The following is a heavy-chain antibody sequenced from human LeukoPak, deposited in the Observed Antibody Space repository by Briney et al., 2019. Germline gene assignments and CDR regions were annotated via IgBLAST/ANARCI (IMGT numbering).Heavy chain of an antibody. J-gene: IGHJ3*02. D-gene: IGHD3-10*01. V-gene: IGHV1-18*01. CDR3: ARMDGSGSYGMDI. CDR2: ISAYNGNT. CDR1: GYTFTSYA. Sequence: EASVTVSCKASGYTFTSYAMNWVRQAPGQGLEWMGWISAYNGNTNYAQKLQGRVTMTTDTSTSTAYMELRSLRSDDTAVYYCARMDGSGSYGMDIWGQGTMVTVSS.